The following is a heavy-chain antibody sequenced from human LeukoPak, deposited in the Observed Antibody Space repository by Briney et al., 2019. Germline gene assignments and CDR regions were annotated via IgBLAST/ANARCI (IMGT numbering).Heavy chain of an antibody. CDR3: ASWSPFVGSHAFDI. D-gene: IGHD3-3*02. J-gene: IGHJ3*02. Sequence: GSSVKVSCKACGYTFTGYYMHWVGQAPAQGLEWMGWINPNSGGTNYAQKFQGRVTMTRDTSINTAYMEMSRLRADDAAVYYCASWSPFVGSHAFDIWGQGTMVTVSS. CDR2: INPNSGGT. CDR1: GYTFTGYY. V-gene: IGHV1-2*02.